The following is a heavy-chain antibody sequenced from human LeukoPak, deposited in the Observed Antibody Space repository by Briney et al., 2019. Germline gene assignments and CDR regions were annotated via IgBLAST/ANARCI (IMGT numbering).Heavy chain of an antibody. V-gene: IGHV3-74*01. CDR2: INSDGSST. J-gene: IGHJ4*02. CDR1: GFTFRTYW. CDR3: GRAYSGHGVPVH. D-gene: IGHD5-12*01. Sequence: GGSLRLSCAASGFTFRTYWMHWVRQAPGKGLVWVSRINSDGSSTNYADSVKGRFTISRDNAKNTLYLQMNSLRGEDTAVYYCGRAYSGHGVPVHWGQGTLVTVSS.